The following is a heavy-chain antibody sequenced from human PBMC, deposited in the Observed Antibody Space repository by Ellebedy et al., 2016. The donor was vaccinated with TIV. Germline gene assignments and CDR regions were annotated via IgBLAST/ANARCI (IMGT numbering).Heavy chain of an antibody. CDR2: INPNSGGT. Sequence: AASVKVSCKASGYTFTGYYMHWVRQAPGQGLEWMGWINPNSGGTNYAQKFQGWVTMTRDTSISTAYMELSRLRSDDTAVYYCATALRGYSYGWGCLDYWGQGTLVTVPS. CDR3: ATALRGYSYGWGCLDY. J-gene: IGHJ4*02. D-gene: IGHD5-18*01. V-gene: IGHV1-2*04. CDR1: GYTFTGYY.